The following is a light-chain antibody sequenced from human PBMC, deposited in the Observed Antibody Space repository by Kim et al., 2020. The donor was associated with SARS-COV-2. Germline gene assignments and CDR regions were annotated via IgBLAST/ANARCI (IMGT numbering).Light chain of an antibody. CDR2: EDN. J-gene: IGLJ2*01. V-gene: IGLV6-57*03. Sequence: GTKVTTSCTRSSGSIASNYVQWYQQRPGSAPTTVIYEDNQRPSGVPDRFSGSIDSSSNSASLSSSGLKTEDEADYYCQSYDSSIVVFGGGTQLTVL. CDR3: QSYDSSIVV. CDR1: SGSIASNY.